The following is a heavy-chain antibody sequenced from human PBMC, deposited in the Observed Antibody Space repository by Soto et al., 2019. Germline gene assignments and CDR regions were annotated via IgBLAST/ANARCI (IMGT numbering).Heavy chain of an antibody. CDR1: GGTFSSYA. J-gene: IGHJ3*02. Sequence: QVQLVQSGAEVKKPGSSVKVSCKASGGTFSSYAISWVRQAPGQGLEWMGGIIPIFGTANYAQKFQGRVTIPGDESTSTAYRELSSLRSEDTAVYYCARAAVPLSDDGDYGGGDIWGQGTMVTVSS. V-gene: IGHV1-69*01. CDR3: ARAAVPLSDDGDYGGGDI. CDR2: IIPIFGTA. D-gene: IGHD4-17*01.